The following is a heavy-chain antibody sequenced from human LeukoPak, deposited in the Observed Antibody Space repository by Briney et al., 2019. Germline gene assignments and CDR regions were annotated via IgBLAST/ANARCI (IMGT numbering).Heavy chain of an antibody. CDR1: GGSISSSSYY. J-gene: IGHJ6*03. V-gene: IGHV4-61*05. Sequence: SETLSLTCTVSGGSISSSSYYWGWIRQPPGKGLEWIGYIYYSGSTNYNRSLKSRFTISVDTSKNQLSLKLSSVTAVDTAVYYCARGRGNWNYVYYYYYMDVWGKGTTVTVSS. CDR3: ARGRGNWNYVYYYYYMDV. D-gene: IGHD1-7*01. CDR2: IYYSGST.